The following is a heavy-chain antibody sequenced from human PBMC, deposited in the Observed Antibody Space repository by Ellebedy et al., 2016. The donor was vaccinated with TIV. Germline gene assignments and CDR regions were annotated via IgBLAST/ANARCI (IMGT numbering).Heavy chain of an antibody. CDR3: ARDQRSIVVVTAVDY. CDR2: ISSSSSTI. Sequence: GESLKISXAASGFTFSSYSMNWVRQAPGKGLEWVSYISSSSSTIYYADSVKGRFTISRDNAKNSLYLQMNSLRDEDTAVYYCARDQRSIVVVTAVDYWGQGTLVTVSS. CDR1: GFTFSSYS. J-gene: IGHJ4*02. V-gene: IGHV3-48*02. D-gene: IGHD2-21*02.